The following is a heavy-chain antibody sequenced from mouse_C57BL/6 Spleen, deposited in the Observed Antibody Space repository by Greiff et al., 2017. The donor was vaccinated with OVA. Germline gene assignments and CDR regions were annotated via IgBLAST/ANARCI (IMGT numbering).Heavy chain of an antibody. D-gene: IGHD1-1*01. CDR3: VPYYGSSYDYAMDY. J-gene: IGHJ4*01. CDR1: GYTFTSYW. CDR2: IHPNSGST. V-gene: IGHV1-64*01. Sequence: QVQLKQPGAELVKPGASVKLSCKASGYTFTSYWMHWVKQRPGPGLEWIGMIHPNSGSTNYNEKFKSKATLTVAKSSSTAYMQLSSLTSEDSAFYYCVPYYGSSYDYAMDYWGQGTSVTVSS.